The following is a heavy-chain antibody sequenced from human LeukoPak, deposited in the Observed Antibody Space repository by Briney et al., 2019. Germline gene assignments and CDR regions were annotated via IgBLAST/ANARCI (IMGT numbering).Heavy chain of an antibody. CDR2: IYYSGST. J-gene: IGHJ4*02. V-gene: IGHV4-31*03. Sequence: SQTLSLTCTVSGGSISSGGYYWSWIRQHPGKGLEWIGYIYYSGSTYYNPSLKSRVTISVDTSKNQFSLKLSSVTAADTAVYYCARAVSGGIRPDYWGQGTLVTVSS. D-gene: IGHD2-15*01. CDR1: GGSISSGGYY. CDR3: ARAVSGGIRPDY.